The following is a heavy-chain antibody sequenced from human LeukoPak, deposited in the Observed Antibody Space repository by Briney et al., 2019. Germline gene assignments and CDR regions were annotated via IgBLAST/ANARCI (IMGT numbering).Heavy chain of an antibody. CDR2: IKSKTDGGTT. J-gene: IGHJ4*02. V-gene: IGHV3-15*01. Sequence: GGSLRLPCAASGFTFSNAWMSWVRHAPGKGLEWVGRIKSKTDGGTTDYAAPVKGRFTISRDDSKNTLYLQMNSLKTEDTAVYYCTTSTTGTKPDYWGQGTLVTVSS. CDR1: GFTFSNAW. D-gene: IGHD1-1*01. CDR3: TTSTTGTKPDY.